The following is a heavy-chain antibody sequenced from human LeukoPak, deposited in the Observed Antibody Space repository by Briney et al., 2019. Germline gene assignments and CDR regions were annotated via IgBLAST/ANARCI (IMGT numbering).Heavy chain of an antibody. V-gene: IGHV1-2*02. CDR2: INPNSGGT. Sequence: ASVKVSCKASGYTFTSYGISWVRQAPGQGLEWTGWINPNSGGTNYAQKFQGRVTMTRDTSISTAYMELSRLRSDDTAVYYCARDIGDIVVVPAAFMGFDPWGQGTLVTVSS. J-gene: IGHJ5*02. CDR1: GYTFTSYG. CDR3: ARDIGDIVVVPAAFMGFDP. D-gene: IGHD2-2*01.